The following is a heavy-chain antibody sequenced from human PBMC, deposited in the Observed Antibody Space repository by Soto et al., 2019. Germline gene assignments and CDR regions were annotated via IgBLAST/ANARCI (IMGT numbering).Heavy chain of an antibody. CDR3: AKLDAVLQAPTYHFDY. J-gene: IGHJ4*02. Sequence: GESLKISCKGSGYSFTSYWIGWVRQMPGKGLEWMGITYPGDSNTRYSPSFQGQVTISADKSISTAYLQWSSLKASDTAMYYCAKLDAVLQAPTYHFDYWGQGTLVTVSS. CDR2: TYPGDSNT. V-gene: IGHV5-51*01. CDR1: GYSFTSYW. D-gene: IGHD3-10*01.